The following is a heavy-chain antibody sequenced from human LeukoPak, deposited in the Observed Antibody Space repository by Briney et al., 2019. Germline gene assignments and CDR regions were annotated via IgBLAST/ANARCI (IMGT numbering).Heavy chain of an antibody. Sequence: GGSLRLSCEVSGFTFSSNWMSWVRQAPGKGLEWVANIKQDGSENYYVDSVNGRFTISRDNARNSLYLQMNSLRAEDTAVYYCARISGGWSRGAFDVWGQGTMVTVSS. D-gene: IGHD6-19*01. V-gene: IGHV3-7*04. CDR2: IKQDGSEN. CDR3: ARISGGWSRGAFDV. J-gene: IGHJ3*01. CDR1: GFTFSSNW.